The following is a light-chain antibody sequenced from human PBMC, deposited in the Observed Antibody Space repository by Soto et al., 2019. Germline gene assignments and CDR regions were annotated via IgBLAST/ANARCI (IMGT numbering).Light chain of an antibody. CDR2: EVS. CDR3: SSYAGSYNWV. J-gene: IGLJ3*02. V-gene: IGLV2-8*01. Sequence: QSVLTQPPSASGSPGQSVTISCTGTSSDVGGYKYVSWYQQHPGKAPKLMIYEVSKRPSGVPDRFSGSKSGNTASLTVSGLHAADEAYYYCSSYAGSYNWVFGGGTKLTVL. CDR1: SSDVGGYKY.